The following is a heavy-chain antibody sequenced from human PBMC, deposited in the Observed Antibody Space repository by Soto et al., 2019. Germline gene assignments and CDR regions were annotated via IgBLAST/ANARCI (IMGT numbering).Heavy chain of an antibody. D-gene: IGHD2-2*01. J-gene: IGHJ5*02. CDR1: GFSLSTSGVG. Sequence: QITLKESGPTLVKPTQTLTLTCTFSGFSLSTSGVGVGWIRQPPGKALEWLALIYWDDDKRYSPSLKSRLTITKDSSKTQVVLTMTNMDPVDTATYYCAHGSYCSSTSCYAPWFDPCGQGTLVTVSS. CDR3: AHGSYCSSTSCYAPWFDP. CDR2: IYWDDDK. V-gene: IGHV2-5*02.